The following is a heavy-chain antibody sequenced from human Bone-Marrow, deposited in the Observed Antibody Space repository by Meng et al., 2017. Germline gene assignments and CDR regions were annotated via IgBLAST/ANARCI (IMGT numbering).Heavy chain of an antibody. Sequence: EVQLVESGGGLVKPGGSLRLSCAVSGMPFITAWMSWVRQTPGKGLEWVGRIKSNTDGGTTDYAAPEKGRFIISRDDSKDTLYLQMNSLQIEDTGVYYCATPLHAYDNWGQGTLVTVSS. D-gene: IGHD3-9*01. CDR2: IKSNTDGGTT. J-gene: IGHJ4*02. V-gene: IGHV3-15*05. CDR1: GMPFITAW. CDR3: ATPLHAYDN.